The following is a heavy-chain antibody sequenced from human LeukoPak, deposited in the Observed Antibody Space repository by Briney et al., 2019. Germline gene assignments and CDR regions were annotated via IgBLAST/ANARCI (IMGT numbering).Heavy chain of an antibody. CDR2: TYYRSKWYN. CDR1: GDSVSSNSAA. D-gene: IGHD1-26*01. J-gene: IGHJ4*02. CDR3: ARGDVVGATDYFDY. V-gene: IGHV6-1*01. Sequence: SQTLSLTCAISGDSVSSNSAAWNWIRQSPSRGLEWLGRTYYRSKWYNDYAVSVKSRITINPDTSMNQFSLQLHSVTPGDTAVYYCARGDVVGATDYFDYWGQGTLVTVSS.